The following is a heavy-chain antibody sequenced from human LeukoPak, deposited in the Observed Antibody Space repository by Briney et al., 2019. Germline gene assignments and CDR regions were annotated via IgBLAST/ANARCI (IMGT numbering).Heavy chain of an antibody. V-gene: IGHV3-21*01. CDR3: ARGDSSGYYCPY. Sequence: GGSLRLSCAASGFTFSSYSMNWVRQAPGKVLEWVSSISSSSSYIYYADSVKGRFTISRDNAKNSLYLQMNSLRAEDTAVYYCARGDSSGYYCPYWGQGTLVTVSS. D-gene: IGHD3-22*01. CDR1: GFTFSSYS. J-gene: IGHJ4*02. CDR2: ISSSSSYI.